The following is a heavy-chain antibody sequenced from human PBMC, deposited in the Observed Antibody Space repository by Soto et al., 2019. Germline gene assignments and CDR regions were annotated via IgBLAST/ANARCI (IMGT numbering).Heavy chain of an antibody. CDR1: GFTFSSYA. Sequence: GGSLRLSCAASGFTFSSYAMSWVRQAPGKGLEWVSAISGSGGSTYYADSVKGRFTISRDNSKNTLYLQMNSLRAEDTAVYYCAGKGNAYCSSTSCYREGNYVLYWFDPWGQGTLVTVSS. J-gene: IGHJ5*02. CDR3: AGKGNAYCSSTSCYREGNYVLYWFDP. V-gene: IGHV3-23*01. CDR2: ISGSGGST. D-gene: IGHD2-2*01.